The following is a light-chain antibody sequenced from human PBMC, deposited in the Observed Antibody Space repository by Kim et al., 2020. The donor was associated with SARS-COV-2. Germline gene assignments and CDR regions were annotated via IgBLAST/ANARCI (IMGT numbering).Light chain of an antibody. Sequence: SYELTQPPSVSVSPGQTASITCSGDKLGYKYACWYQQKPGQSPVLVIYQDSKRPSGIPERFSGSNSGNTATLTISGTQAMDEADYYCQAWDSSTNWVFGGGTQLTVL. J-gene: IGLJ3*02. CDR1: KLGYKY. CDR2: QDS. V-gene: IGLV3-1*01. CDR3: QAWDSSTNWV.